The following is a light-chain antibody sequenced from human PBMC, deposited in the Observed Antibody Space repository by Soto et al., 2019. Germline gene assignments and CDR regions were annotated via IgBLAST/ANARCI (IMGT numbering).Light chain of an antibody. J-gene: IGKJ4*01. CDR1: QSVSNNC. Sequence: EIVLTQSPGTLSLSPGERATLSCSAGQSVSNNCLAWYQQKPGQAPRLLIYGASNRATGIPDRFSGSGSGTDFTLTISRLEPEDFAVYYCQQRSNWPLTFGGGTKVDIK. CDR3: QQRSNWPLT. CDR2: GAS. V-gene: IGKV3D-20*02.